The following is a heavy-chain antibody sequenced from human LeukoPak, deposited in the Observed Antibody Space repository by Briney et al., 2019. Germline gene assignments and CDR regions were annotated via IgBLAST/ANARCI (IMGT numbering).Heavy chain of an antibody. J-gene: IGHJ4*02. CDR2: ISGYYGNT. CDR1: GYIFTSYG. V-gene: IGHV1-18*01. CDR3: ARSPGIGAAGTVDY. D-gene: IGHD6-13*01. Sequence: GASVKVSCKASGYIFTSYGINWVRQAPGEGLEWMGWISGYYGNTNYAQKLKGRVTMTTGTSTSTAYMELRSLRSDDTAVYYCARSPGIGAAGTVDYWGQGTLVTVSS.